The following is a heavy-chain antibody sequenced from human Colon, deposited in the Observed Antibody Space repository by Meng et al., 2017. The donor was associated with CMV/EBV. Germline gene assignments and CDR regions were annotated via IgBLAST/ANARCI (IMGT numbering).Heavy chain of an antibody. D-gene: IGHD2-21*01. Sequence: CAASGFNFSDYYMSWIRQAPGKGLEWVSYISSSGSTIYYAGSVKGRFTISRDNAKNSLYLQMNSLRAEDTAVYYCARVIAIPNWFDPWGQGTLVTVSS. CDR2: ISSSGSTI. CDR1: GFNFSDYY. J-gene: IGHJ5*02. V-gene: IGHV3-11*01. CDR3: ARVIAIPNWFDP.